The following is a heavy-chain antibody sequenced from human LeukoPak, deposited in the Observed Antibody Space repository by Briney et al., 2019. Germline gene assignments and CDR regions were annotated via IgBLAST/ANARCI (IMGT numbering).Heavy chain of an antibody. D-gene: IGHD3-3*01. J-gene: IGHJ4*02. V-gene: IGHV4-39*07. CDR2: IYFSGNT. CDR3: ATSRPYDFWSGYTLDY. Sequence: SETLSLTCTVSGGSITSSSYYWSWIRQPPGKGLEWIGSIYFSGNTYYSPSLKSRVTFSLDTSKNQFSLKLSSVTAADTAVYYCATSRPYDFWSGYTLDYWGQGTLVTVSS. CDR1: GGSITSSSYY.